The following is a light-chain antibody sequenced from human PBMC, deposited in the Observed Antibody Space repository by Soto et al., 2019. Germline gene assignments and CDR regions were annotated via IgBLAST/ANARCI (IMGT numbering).Light chain of an antibody. Sequence: QSALTQPASLSGSPGQSITISCTGTSSDIGAYDYVSWFQQHPGKAPKLMISEVSNRPSGVSNRFSGSKSGNTASLTISGLQSEDEADYYCSSYTTSSPYVFGTGTKVTVL. CDR3: SSYTTSSPYV. CDR2: EVS. CDR1: SSDIGAYDY. J-gene: IGLJ1*01. V-gene: IGLV2-14*01.